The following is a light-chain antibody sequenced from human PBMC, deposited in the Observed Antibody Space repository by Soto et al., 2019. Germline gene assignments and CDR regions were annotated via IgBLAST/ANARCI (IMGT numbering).Light chain of an antibody. CDR2: DVS. V-gene: IGLV2-14*01. CDR3: SSFTSSTTYV. Sequence: VLNQPCSVSWSPGQALTISCPGTRSDVGGYNYVSWYQQHPGKAPKLMIYDVSNRPSGVSNRFSGSKSGNTASLTISGLQTEDEADYYCSSFTSSTTYVFGTGTKVTVL. CDR1: RSDVGGYNY. J-gene: IGLJ1*01.